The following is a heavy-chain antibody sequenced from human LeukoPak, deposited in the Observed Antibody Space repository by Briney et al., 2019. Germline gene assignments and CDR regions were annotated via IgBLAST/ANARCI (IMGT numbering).Heavy chain of an antibody. J-gene: IGHJ4*02. CDR1: GGTFSSYA. D-gene: IGHD3-3*01. CDR2: IIPIFGTA. CDR3: ARLITIFGVVDSRHFDY. V-gene: IGHV1-69*13. Sequence: SVKVTCKASGGTFSSYAISWVRQAPGQGLEWMGGIIPIFGTANYAQKFQGRVTITADESTSTAYMELSSLRSEDTAVYYCARLITIFGVVDSRHFDYWGQGTLVTVSS.